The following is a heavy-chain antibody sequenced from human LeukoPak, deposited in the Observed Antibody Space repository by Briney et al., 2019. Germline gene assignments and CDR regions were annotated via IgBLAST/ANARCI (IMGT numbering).Heavy chain of an antibody. V-gene: IGHV4-59*01. Sequence: KPSETLSLTCTVSGGSISNYYWSWIRQPPGKGLEWIGYIYYSGSTNYNPSLKSRVTISVDTSKNQFSLKLSSVTAADTAVCYCARGGYSYEARYYFDYWGQGTLVTVSS. CDR1: GGSISNYY. J-gene: IGHJ4*02. CDR3: ARGGYSYEARYYFDY. CDR2: IYYSGST. D-gene: IGHD5-18*01.